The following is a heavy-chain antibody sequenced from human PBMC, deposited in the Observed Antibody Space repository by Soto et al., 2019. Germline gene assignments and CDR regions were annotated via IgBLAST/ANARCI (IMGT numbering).Heavy chain of an antibody. CDR2: IYWDEDK. D-gene: IGHD3-10*01. J-gene: IGHJ5*02. V-gene: IGHV2-5*02. CDR3: VSGSFPNWFDP. CDR1: GFSFSTSGVG. Sequence: QITLKESGPTLVKPTQTLTLTCTFSGFSFSTSGVGVGWIRQPPGKALEWLALIYWDEDKRYRPSLRSRLTIPKDTSKNQVVRTMTNMDPVDTATYSCVSGSFPNWFDPWGQGTLVTVSS.